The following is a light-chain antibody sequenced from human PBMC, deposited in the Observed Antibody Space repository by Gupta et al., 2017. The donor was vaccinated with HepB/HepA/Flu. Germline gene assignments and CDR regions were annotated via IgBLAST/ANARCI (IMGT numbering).Light chain of an antibody. V-gene: IGKV4-1*01. CDR1: QSILYSSNNKNY. J-gene: IGKJ1*01. CDR3: QQYYSSLPT. CDR2: WAS. Sequence: VMTQSPDSLAVSLGERATINCKSSQSILYSSNNKNYLAWYQQKPGQAPKLLIYWASTRECGVPERFSGSGSGTDFTLTISSLQAEDVAVYYCQQYYSSLPTFGQGTKVEIK.